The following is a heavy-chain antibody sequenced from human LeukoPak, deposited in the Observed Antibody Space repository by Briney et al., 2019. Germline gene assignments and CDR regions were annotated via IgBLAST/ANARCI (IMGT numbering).Heavy chain of an antibody. D-gene: IGHD3-10*01. CDR2: IYYSGST. CDR3: ARDWFISIPYYGSGSHNYYYYGMDV. CDR1: GGSISSSSYY. Sequence: PSETLSLTCTVSGGSISSSSYYWSWIRQPPGKGLEWIGYIYYSGSTNYNPSLKSRVTISVDTSKNQFSLKLSSVTAADTAVYYCARDWFISIPYYGSGSHNYYYYGMDVWGQGTTVTVSS. V-gene: IGHV4-61*01. J-gene: IGHJ6*02.